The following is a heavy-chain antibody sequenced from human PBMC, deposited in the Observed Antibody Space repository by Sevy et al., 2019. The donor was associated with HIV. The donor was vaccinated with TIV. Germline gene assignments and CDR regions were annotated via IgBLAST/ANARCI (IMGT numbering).Heavy chain of an antibody. V-gene: IGHV3-48*01. CDR3: ARDPSPDIVVVPAAIHNWFDP. Sequence: GGSLRLSCAASGFTFSSYSMNWVRQAPGKGLEWVSYISSSSSTIYYADSVKGRFTISRDNAKKSLYLQMNSLRAEDTAVYYCARDPSPDIVVVPAAIHNWFDPWGQGTLVTVSS. CDR1: GFTFSSYS. CDR2: ISSSSSTI. J-gene: IGHJ5*02. D-gene: IGHD2-2*01.